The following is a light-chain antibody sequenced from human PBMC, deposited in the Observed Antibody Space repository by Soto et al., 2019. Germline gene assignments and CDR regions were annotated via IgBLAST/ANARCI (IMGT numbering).Light chain of an antibody. CDR2: DAS. CDR1: QSVSSAN. Sequence: EIVLTQSPGTLSLSPGERATLSCRASQSVSSANFAWYQQKPGQAPRLLIYDASNRATGIPARFSGSGSGTDFTLTISSLEPEDFAVYYCQQRSNWPLTFGGGTKVDI. CDR3: QQRSNWPLT. V-gene: IGKV3-11*01. J-gene: IGKJ4*01.